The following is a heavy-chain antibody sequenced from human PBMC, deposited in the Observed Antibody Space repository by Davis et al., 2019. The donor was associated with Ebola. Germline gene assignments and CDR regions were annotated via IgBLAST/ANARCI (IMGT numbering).Heavy chain of an antibody. CDR2: ISYDGSNK. CDR3: TGTTVTTDY. Sequence: GESLKISCAASGFTFSSYAMSWVRQAPGKGLEWVAVISYDGSNKYYADSVKGRFTISRDNSKNTLYLQMNSLRAEDTAVYYCTGTTVTTDYWGQGTLVTVSS. V-gene: IGHV3-30-3*02. CDR1: GFTFSSYA. D-gene: IGHD4-17*01. J-gene: IGHJ4*02.